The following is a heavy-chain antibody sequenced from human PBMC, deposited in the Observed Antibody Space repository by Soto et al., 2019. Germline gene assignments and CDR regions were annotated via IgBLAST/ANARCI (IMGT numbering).Heavy chain of an antibody. CDR3: AKRGPDIVVVPAAIGGMDV. J-gene: IGHJ6*02. Sequence: QVQLVESGGGVVQPGRSLRLSCAASGFTFRSYGMHWVRQAPGKGLEWVAVISYAGSNRYYADSVKGRVTISRDNSKNTLYMHMSSLRDEDTAVYYCAKRGPDIVVVPAAIGGMDVWGQGTTVTVSS. V-gene: IGHV3-30*18. CDR1: GFTFRSYG. D-gene: IGHD2-2*02. CDR2: ISYAGSNR.